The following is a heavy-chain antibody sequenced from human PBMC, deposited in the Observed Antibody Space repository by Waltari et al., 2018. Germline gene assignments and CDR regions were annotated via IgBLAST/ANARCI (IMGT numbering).Heavy chain of an antibody. CDR2: IRSKAYGGTT. CDR3: TREYYYDSSGYQTYDY. J-gene: IGHJ4*02. Sequence: EVQLVESGGGLVQPGRSLRLSCTASGFTLGDYATSWDRQAQGKGMDWVGFIRSKAYGGTTEYAASVKGRFTISRDDSKSIAYLQMNSLKTEDTAVYYCTREYYYDSSGYQTYDYWGQGTLVTVSS. V-gene: IGHV3-49*04. D-gene: IGHD3-22*01. CDR1: GFTLGDYA.